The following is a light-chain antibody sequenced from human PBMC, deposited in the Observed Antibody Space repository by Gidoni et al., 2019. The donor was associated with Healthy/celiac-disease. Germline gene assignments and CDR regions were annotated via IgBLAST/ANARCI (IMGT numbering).Light chain of an antibody. V-gene: IGLV2-14*03. CDR1: SSDVGAYSC. Sequence: QSALTQPASVSGSPGQSITISCTGTSSDVGAYSCVSWYQQHPDTAPNLMIYDVPNRPSGVSNRFSGSKSGNTASLTISGLQAEDEADYYCSSCSTTGGTLLFGGGTKLTVL. J-gene: IGLJ3*02. CDR2: DVP. CDR3: SSCSTTGGTLL.